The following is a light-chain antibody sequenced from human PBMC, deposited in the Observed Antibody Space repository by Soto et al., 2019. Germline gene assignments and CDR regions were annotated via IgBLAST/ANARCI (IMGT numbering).Light chain of an antibody. Sequence: QSALTQPASVSGSPGQSITISCTGTSNYVGAYDYVSWYQQHPGKAPKLIMYEVTYRPSGVSNRFSGSQSGNTASLTISGLQAEDEAAYYCSSYRGSSTLTFGGGTKLTVL. CDR2: EVT. CDR3: SSYRGSSTLT. CDR1: SNYVGAYDY. J-gene: IGLJ2*01. V-gene: IGLV2-14*01.